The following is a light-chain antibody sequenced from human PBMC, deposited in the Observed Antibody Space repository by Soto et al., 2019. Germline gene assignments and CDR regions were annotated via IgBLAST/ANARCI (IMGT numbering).Light chain of an antibody. CDR2: SAS. V-gene: IGKV3-20*01. CDR3: QRYGG. J-gene: IGKJ1*01. CDR1: QSVSSSD. Sequence: IVLSRSPCTPSLSQEERATLSCRASQSVSSSDLAWYQQKPGQAPRLLIYSASTRATGIPDRFSGSGSGTDFTLTISRLEPEDSAVYYCQRYGGFGQGTKVDI.